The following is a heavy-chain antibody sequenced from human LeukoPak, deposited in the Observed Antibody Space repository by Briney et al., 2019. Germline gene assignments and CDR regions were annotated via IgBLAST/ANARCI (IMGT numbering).Heavy chain of an antibody. CDR1: GGTFSSCI. CDR3: ARETTTVTTFDL. Sequence: SVKVSCKASGGTFSSCIFNWVRQAPGQGLEWMGGIIPIFGTANYAQKFQGRVTITADKSTSTAYMELSSLRSEDTAVYYCARETTTVTTFDLWGRGTLVTVSS. D-gene: IGHD4-17*01. J-gene: IGHJ2*01. CDR2: IIPIFGTA. V-gene: IGHV1-69*06.